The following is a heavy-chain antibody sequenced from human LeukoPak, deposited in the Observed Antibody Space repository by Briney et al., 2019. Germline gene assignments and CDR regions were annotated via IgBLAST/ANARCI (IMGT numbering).Heavy chain of an antibody. D-gene: IGHD3-22*01. J-gene: IGHJ6*02. CDR1: GGSMSSYY. CDR3: ARDRRYYDTSGTVYYDAMDV. Sequence: PSGTLSLTCTVSGGSMSSYYWSWIRQPPGKGLEWIGYIYYSGSTNYNPSLKSRVTISVDTSKNHFSLKLSSVTAGDTAVYYCARDRRYYDTSGTVYYDAMDVWGQGTTVTVSS. V-gene: IGHV4-59*01. CDR2: IYYSGST.